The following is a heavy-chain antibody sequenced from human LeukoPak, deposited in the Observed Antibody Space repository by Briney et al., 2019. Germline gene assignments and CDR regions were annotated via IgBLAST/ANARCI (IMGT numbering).Heavy chain of an antibody. D-gene: IGHD3-22*01. V-gene: IGHV1-2*02. Sequence: ASVKVSCKASGYTFTGYYMHWVRQAPGQGLEWMGWINPNSGGTNYAQKFQGRVTMTRDTSISTAYMELSRLRSDDTAVYYCASSITMIVVVTPAPNFDYWGQGTLVTVSS. CDR2: INPNSGGT. J-gene: IGHJ4*02. CDR3: ASSITMIVVVTPAPNFDY. CDR1: GYTFTGYY.